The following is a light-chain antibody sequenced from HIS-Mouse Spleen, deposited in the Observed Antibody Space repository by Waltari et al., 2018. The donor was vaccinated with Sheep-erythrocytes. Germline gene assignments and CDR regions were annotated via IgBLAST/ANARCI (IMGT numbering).Light chain of an antibody. CDR2: DAS. Sequence: EIVLTQSPATLSLSPGERATLSCRASPSVSSYLAWYQHNTGQAPRLLIYDASNVATGIPARFSGSGSGTDFTLTISSLEPEDFAVYYCQQRSNWYTFGQGTKLEIK. J-gene: IGKJ2*01. CDR1: PSVSSY. V-gene: IGKV3-11*01. CDR3: QQRSNWYT.